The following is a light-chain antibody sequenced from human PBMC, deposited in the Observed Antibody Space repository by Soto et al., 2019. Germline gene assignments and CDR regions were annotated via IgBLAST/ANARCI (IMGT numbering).Light chain of an antibody. V-gene: IGKV1-5*01. CDR3: QHYGGMWT. CDR2: DAL. J-gene: IGKJ1*01. CDR1: QSISSW. Sequence: DIPRAPSPSTLSASVGDRLTFACRASQSISSWLAWYQQKPGKAPKVLIYDALNLESGVPSRFSGSGYGTEFTLTIRSLQPDDFATYCCQHYGGMWTFGQGTKVDIK.